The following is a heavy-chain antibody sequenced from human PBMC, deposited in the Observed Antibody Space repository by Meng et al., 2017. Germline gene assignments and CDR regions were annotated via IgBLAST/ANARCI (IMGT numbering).Heavy chain of an antibody. CDR2: ISGSGGYT. CDR3: ASALGRPY. D-gene: IGHD3-16*01. Sequence: EVQLVESGGGLVKPGGSLRLSCAASGFTFSSYSMSWVRQAPGKGLEWVSGISGSGGYTYFADSVKGRFTISRDNSKNTLYLQMNSLRAEDTAVYYCASALGRPYWGQGTLVTVSS. V-gene: IGHV3-21*01. J-gene: IGHJ4*02. CDR1: GFTFSSYS.